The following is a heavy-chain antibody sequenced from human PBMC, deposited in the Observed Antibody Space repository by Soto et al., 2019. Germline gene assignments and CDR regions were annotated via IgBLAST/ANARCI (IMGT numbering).Heavy chain of an antibody. CDR1: GGTFSSYA. Sequence: QVQLVQSGAEVKKPGSSVKVSCKASGGTFSSYAISWVRQAPGQGLEWMGGIIPIFGTANYAQKFQGRVTITADESTRTAYMELSSLRSEDTAVYYCARVASPSLADYGDYGSGMDVWGQGTTVTVSS. V-gene: IGHV1-69*12. J-gene: IGHJ6*02. CDR2: IIPIFGTA. CDR3: ARVASPSLADYGDYGSGMDV. D-gene: IGHD4-17*01.